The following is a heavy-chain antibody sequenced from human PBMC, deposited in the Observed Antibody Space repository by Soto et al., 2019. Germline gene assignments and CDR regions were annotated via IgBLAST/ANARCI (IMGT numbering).Heavy chain of an antibody. CDR3: AREGWDSSSREQINWFDP. CDR1: GGTFSSYA. Sequence: SVKVSCKASGGTFSSYAISWVRQAPGQGLEWMGGIIPIFGTANYAQKFQGRVTITADESTSTAYMELSSLRSEDPAVYYCAREGWDSSSREQINWFDPWGKGTLVTVSS. J-gene: IGHJ5*02. CDR2: IIPIFGTA. D-gene: IGHD6-6*01. V-gene: IGHV1-69*13.